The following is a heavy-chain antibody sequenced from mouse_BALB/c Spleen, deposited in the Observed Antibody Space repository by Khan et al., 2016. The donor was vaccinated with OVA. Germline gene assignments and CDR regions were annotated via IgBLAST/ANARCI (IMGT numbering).Heavy chain of an antibody. V-gene: IGHV1S81*02. CDR3: KRAGYGTFAY. J-gene: IGHJ3*01. Sequence: VQLQESGAELVKPGASVKLSCKASGYTFTSYYMYWVKQRPGQGLEWIGEINPSDGDTNFNEKFKSKATLTGDKSSSTVYMQLSSLTSEDSAVYYCKRAGYGTFAYWGQGTLVTVSA. D-gene: IGHD2-1*01. CDR2: INPSDGDT. CDR1: GYTFTSYY.